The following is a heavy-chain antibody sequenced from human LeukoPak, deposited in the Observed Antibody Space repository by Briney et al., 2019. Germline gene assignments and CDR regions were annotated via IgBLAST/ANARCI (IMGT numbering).Heavy chain of an antibody. CDR3: ARGIVVVPAAMCNWFDP. CDR1: GGSISSGGYY. Sequence: PSETLSLTCTVSGGSISSGGYYWSWIRQHPGKGLEWIGYIYYSGSTYYNPSLKSRVTISVDTSKNQFSLKLSSVTAADTAVYYCARGIVVVPAAMCNWFDPWGQGTLVTVSS. V-gene: IGHV4-31*03. CDR2: IYYSGST. D-gene: IGHD2-2*01. J-gene: IGHJ5*02.